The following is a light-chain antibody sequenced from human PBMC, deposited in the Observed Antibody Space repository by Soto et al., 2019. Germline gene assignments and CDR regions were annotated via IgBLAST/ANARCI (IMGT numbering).Light chain of an antibody. CDR2: GAS. CDR3: QQYNNWPQT. Sequence: ETVMTQSPATLSVSPGETVTLSCRASQSVGSSLAWYQQKRGQAPRFLMYGASTRAVGIPARFSGSGSGTEFNLPISSLQSEDFAVYYCQQYNNWPQTFGQGTKVEIK. CDR1: QSVGSS. V-gene: IGKV3-15*01. J-gene: IGKJ1*01.